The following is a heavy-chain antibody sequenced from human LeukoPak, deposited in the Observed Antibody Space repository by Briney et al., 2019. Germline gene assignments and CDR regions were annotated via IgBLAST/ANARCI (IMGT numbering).Heavy chain of an antibody. CDR2: IYYSGST. J-gene: IGHJ3*02. V-gene: IGHV4-31*03. Sequence: PSETLSLTCTVSGGSISSGGYYWSWIRQHPGKGLEWIGYIYYSGSTYYNPSLKSRVTISVDTSKNQFSLRLSSVTAADTAVYYCARAPDREAFDIWGQGTKVTVSS. CDR1: GGSISSGGYY. CDR3: ARAPDREAFDI.